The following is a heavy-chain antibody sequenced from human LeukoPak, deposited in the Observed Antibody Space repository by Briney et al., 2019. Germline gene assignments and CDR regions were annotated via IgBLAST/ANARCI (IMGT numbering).Heavy chain of an antibody. Sequence: PSETLSLTCTVSGGSISSSGYYWGWIRQPPGKGLEWIGSIYYSGSTYYNPSLKSRVTISLDTSKNQFSLKLSSVTAADTAVYYCAREGDYYDSSGYKSAFDIWGQGTMVTVSS. J-gene: IGHJ3*02. V-gene: IGHV4-39*07. D-gene: IGHD3-22*01. CDR1: GGSISSSGYY. CDR2: IYYSGST. CDR3: AREGDYYDSSGYKSAFDI.